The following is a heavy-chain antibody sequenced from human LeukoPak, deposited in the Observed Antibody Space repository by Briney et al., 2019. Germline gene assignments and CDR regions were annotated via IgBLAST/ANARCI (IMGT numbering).Heavy chain of an antibody. Sequence: GGSLRLFCVASGFTFSNYAMTWVRQAPGKGLEWVSGISDNGGSTYYADSVKCRFTISRDNSKNTVYLQMNGLRADDTAVYHCAKGPVRGYQTYFFDHWGQGTLVTVSS. D-gene: IGHD3-22*01. CDR1: GFTFSNYA. CDR3: AKGPVRGYQTYFFDH. CDR2: ISDNGGST. V-gene: IGHV3-23*01. J-gene: IGHJ4*02.